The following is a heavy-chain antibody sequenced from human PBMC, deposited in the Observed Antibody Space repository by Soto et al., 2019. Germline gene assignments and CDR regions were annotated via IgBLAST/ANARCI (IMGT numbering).Heavy chain of an antibody. V-gene: IGHV4-39*01. D-gene: IGHD5-12*01. CDR3: ERKGYSGYVHAPFDY. J-gene: IGHJ4*02. Sequence: SETLSLTCTVSGGSISSSSYYWGWIRQPPGKGLEWIGSIYYSGSTYYNPSLKSRVTISVDTSKNQFSLKLSSVTAADTAVYYCERKGYSGYVHAPFDYWGQGKLVNVS. CDR1: GGSISSSSYY. CDR2: IYYSGST.